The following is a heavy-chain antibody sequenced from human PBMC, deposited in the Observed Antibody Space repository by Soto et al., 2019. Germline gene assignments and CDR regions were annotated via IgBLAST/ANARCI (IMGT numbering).Heavy chain of an antibody. J-gene: IGHJ6*02. Sequence: QVQLVQSGAEVKKPGSSVKVSCKASGGTFGSYAISWVRQAPGQGLEWRGGIIPIPGTATYVQKFQGRVTIAADESTSTAYMELSSLRSEQTAVYYCARSQGSSTSLEIYYYYYYGMDVWGQGTTVTVSS. CDR3: ARSQGSSTSLEIYYYYYYGMDV. CDR2: IIPIPGTA. D-gene: IGHD2-2*01. CDR1: GGTFGSYA. V-gene: IGHV1-69*01.